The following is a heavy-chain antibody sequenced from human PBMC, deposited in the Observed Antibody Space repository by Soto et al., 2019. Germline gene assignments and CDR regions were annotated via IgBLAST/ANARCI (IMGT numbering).Heavy chain of an antibody. CDR2: IYHSGST. CDR1: GGSISSSNW. V-gene: IGHV4-4*02. J-gene: IGHJ5*02. CDR3: ARDTYSYDSLGWFDP. Sequence: SETLSLTCAVSGGSISSSNWWSWVRQPPGKGLEWIGEIYHSGSTNYNPSLKSRVTISVDKSKNQFSLKLSSVTAADTAVDYCARDTYSYDSLGWFDPWGQGTLVTVSS. D-gene: IGHD5-18*01.